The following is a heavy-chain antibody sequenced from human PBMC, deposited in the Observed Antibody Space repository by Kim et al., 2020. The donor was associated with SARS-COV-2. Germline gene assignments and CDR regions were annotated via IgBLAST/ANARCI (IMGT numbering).Heavy chain of an antibody. D-gene: IGHD3-3*01. Sequence: ASVKVSCKASGYTFTSYGISWVRQAPGQGLEWMGWISAYNGNTNYAQKLQGRVTMTTDTSTSTAYMELRSLRSDDTAVYYCARVMYYDFWSGYLIPASHYYFDSWGQGTLVTVSS. CDR3: ARVMYYDFWSGYLIPASHYYFDS. V-gene: IGHV1-18*01. CDR1: GYTFTSYG. CDR2: ISAYNGNT. J-gene: IGHJ4*02.